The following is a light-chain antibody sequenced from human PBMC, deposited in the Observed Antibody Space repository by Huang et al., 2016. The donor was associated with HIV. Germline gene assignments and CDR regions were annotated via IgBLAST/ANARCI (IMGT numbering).Light chain of an antibody. CDR3: QQLHDYPVT. CDR2: AAS. V-gene: IGKV1D-13*01. Sequence: AVHLTQFPSARSASVGDRVVITCRDSQDISTPLAGCQQNPGMAPKLLISAASKLQSGGSTRFSGDSAGAYFTLFITNVQPEDVATYYCQQLHDYPVTFGRGTRLDIK. CDR1: QDISTP. J-gene: IGKJ5*01.